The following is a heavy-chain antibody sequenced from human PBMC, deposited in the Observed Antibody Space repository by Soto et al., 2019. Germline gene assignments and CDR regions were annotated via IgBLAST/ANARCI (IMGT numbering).Heavy chain of an antibody. Sequence: EVQLLESGGGLVQPGGALRLFCAASGFTFSSHAMSWVRQAPGKGLEWISSISAGSEGAYYADSVKGRFTISRDNSNNTLYLQMNSLRAEDTAVYYCARDLWWYLHWGQGTLVTVSS. J-gene: IGHJ4*02. V-gene: IGHV3-23*01. CDR2: ISAGSEGA. CDR3: ARDLWWYLH. D-gene: IGHD2-15*01. CDR1: GFTFSSHA.